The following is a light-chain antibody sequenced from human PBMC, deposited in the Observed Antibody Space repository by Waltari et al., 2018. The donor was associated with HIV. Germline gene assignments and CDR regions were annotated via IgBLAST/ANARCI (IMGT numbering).Light chain of an antibody. CDR3: SSYTSSNTLI. CDR2: EVS. V-gene: IGLV2-14*01. J-gene: IGLJ2*01. Sequence: QSALTQPASVSGSPGQSITLPCTGPSNDLGGYHFSSWYPHPPGKAPKLMISEVSKRPSGVSDRFSGSKSGNTASLTISGLQAEDEADYYCSSYTSSNTLIFGGGTRLTVL. CDR1: SNDLGGYHF.